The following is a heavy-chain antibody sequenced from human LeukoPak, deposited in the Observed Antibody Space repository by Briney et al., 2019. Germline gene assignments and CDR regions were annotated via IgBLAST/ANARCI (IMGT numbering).Heavy chain of an antibody. CDR3: AREEDSSGYYLDY. D-gene: IGHD3-22*01. CDR2: ITTTSSTA. CDR1: GFRFSDYR. Sequence: SGGSLRLSCEASGFRFSDYRMDWVRQAAGKGLEWVSDITTTSSTAYYADSVKGRFTISRDNSKNTLYLQMNSLRAEDTAVYYCAREEDSSGYYLDYWGQGTLVTVSS. V-gene: IGHV3-48*01. J-gene: IGHJ4*02.